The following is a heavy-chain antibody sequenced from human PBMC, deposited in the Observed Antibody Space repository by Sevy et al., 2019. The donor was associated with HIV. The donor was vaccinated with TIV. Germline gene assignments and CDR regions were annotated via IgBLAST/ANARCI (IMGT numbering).Heavy chain of an antibody. V-gene: IGHV1-18*01. Sequence: ASVKVSCKASGSTFSKNGISWVRQAPGQGLEWIGWISAYKDSTNYAQKFQDRVTLTTDISTGTGYMEVKNLRYDDTAVYYCATLKQWGQGTLVTVSS. CDR3: ATLKQ. CDR1: GSTFSKNG. CDR2: ISAYKDST. J-gene: IGHJ4*02.